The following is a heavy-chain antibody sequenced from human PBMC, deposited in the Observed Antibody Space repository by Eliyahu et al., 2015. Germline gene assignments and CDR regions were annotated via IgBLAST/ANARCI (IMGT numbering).Heavy chain of an antibody. Sequence: QVQLQESGPGLVKPSQTLSLTCXVSGGXXSXGSYYWSWIRQPAGKGLEWIGRIYTSGSTNSNPSLKSRVTISVDTSKNQFSLKLSSVTAADTAVYYCAILGDDSGRYYYYMDVWGKGTTVTASS. D-gene: IGHD3-10*01. CDR1: GGXXSXGSYY. CDR2: IYTSGST. J-gene: IGHJ6*03. V-gene: IGHV4-61*02. CDR3: AILGDDSGRYYYYMDV.